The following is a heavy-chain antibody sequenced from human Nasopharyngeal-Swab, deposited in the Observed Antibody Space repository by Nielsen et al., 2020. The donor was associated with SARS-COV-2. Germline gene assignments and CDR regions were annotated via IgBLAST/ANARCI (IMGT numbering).Heavy chain of an antibody. D-gene: IGHD2-21*02. CDR1: GGSISSSSYY. V-gene: IGHV4-39*07. J-gene: IGHJ4*02. CDR2: IYYSGST. CDR3: ARARRNFVVVSAFDY. Sequence: SETLSLTCTVSGGSISSSSYYWGWIRQPPGKGLEWIGSIYYSGSTYYNPSLKSRVTISVDTSKNQFSLKLSSVTAADTAVYYCARARRNFVVVSAFDYWGQGTLVTVSS.